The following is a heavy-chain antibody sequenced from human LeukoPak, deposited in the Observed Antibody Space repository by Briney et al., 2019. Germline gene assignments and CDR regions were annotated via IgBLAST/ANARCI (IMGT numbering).Heavy chain of an antibody. D-gene: IGHD2-15*01. V-gene: IGHV3-7*01. CDR3: AREFVVVVAATFDY. CDR1: GFTFSSYW. J-gene: IGHJ4*02. Sequence: GGSLRLSCAASGFTFSSYWMSWVRQAPGKGLEWVANIKQDGSEKYYVDSVKGRFTISRDNAKNSLYLQMNSLRAEDTAVYYCAREFVVVVAATFDYWGQGTLVTVSS. CDR2: IKQDGSEK.